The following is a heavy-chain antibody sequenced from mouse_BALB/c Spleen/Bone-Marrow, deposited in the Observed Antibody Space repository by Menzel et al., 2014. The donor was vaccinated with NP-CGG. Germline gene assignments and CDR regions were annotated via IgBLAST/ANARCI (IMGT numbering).Heavy chain of an antibody. D-gene: IGHD1-2*01. CDR3: ARLGYYGYHDN. Sequence: EVKLMESGGGLVQPGGSLNLACVASGFDFXRYWMSWARQAPGKGLEWIGEINPGSSTINYSPSLKDKFIMSRDNAKNTRYLQMRKVRSEDTALYYCARLGYYGYHDNWGQGTTLTVSS. CDR2: INPGSSTI. CDR1: GFDFXRYW. J-gene: IGHJ2*01. V-gene: IGHV4-2*02.